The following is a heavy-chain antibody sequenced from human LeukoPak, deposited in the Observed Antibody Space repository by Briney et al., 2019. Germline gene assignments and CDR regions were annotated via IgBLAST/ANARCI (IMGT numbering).Heavy chain of an antibody. CDR1: GFTFSNYA. J-gene: IGHJ4*02. D-gene: IGHD5-12*01. V-gene: IGHV3-30-3*01. CDR2: VSSDGSNS. CDR3: ARAGSHRNSGYDY. Sequence: GGSLRLSCAASGFTFSNYAMRWVRQAPGKGLDWVAVVSSDGSNSYYADSVKGRFTISRGNAKNSLYLQMNSLRAEDTAVYYCARAGSHRNSGYDYWGQGTLVTVSS.